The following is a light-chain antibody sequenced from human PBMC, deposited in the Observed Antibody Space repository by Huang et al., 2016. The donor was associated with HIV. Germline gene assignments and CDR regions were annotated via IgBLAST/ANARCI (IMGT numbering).Light chain of an antibody. Sequence: DIQMTQSPSSLSAYVGDRVTITCRASQSISSYLNWYQQKPGKAPKLLIYTAANLQSWVPSRFRGSGSGTDFTLTISSLQPEDFATYYCQQGYSTPYTFGQGTKLEIK. CDR2: TAA. CDR1: QSISSY. V-gene: IGKV1-39*01. J-gene: IGKJ2*01. CDR3: QQGYSTPYT.